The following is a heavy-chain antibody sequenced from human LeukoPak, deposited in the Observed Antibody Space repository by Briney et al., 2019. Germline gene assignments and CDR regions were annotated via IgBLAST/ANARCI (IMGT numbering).Heavy chain of an antibody. V-gene: IGHV1-18*01. CDR2: ISAYNGNT. Sequence: ASVKVSCKASGYIFTSYGISWVRQAPGQGLEWMGWISAYNGNTNYAQKLQGRVTMTTDTSTNTAYMDLRSLRSDDTAVYYCARVQLCPDYWGQGTLVTVSS. CDR1: GYIFTSYG. CDR3: ARVQLCPDY. D-gene: IGHD5-18*01. J-gene: IGHJ4*02.